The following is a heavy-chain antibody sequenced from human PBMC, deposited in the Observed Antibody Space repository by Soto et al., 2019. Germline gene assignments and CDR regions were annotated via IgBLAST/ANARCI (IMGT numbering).Heavy chain of an antibody. Sequence: GASVKVSCKSSGGTFSSYAISCVRQAPGQGLEWMGGIIPIFGTANYAQKFQGRVTITADESTSTAYMELSSLRSEDTAVYYCARDHRPTAPAHSSSSWVYWGQGTLVTVSS. D-gene: IGHD6-6*01. CDR3: ARDHRPTAPAHSSSSWVY. V-gene: IGHV1-69*13. CDR2: IIPIFGTA. J-gene: IGHJ4*02. CDR1: GGTFSSYA.